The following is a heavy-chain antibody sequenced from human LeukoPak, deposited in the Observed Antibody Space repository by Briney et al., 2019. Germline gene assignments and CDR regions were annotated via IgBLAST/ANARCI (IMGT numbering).Heavy chain of an antibody. CDR2: ISGSGSST. Sequence: PGGSLRLSCAASGFTFSSNAMSWVRQAPGKGLEWVSGISGSGSSTYYADSVKGRFTISRDNSKNTLYLQMNSLRADDTAVYYCAKGYSGYDYPDDAFDIWGQGTMVTVSS. J-gene: IGHJ3*02. CDR3: AKGYSGYDYPDDAFDI. CDR1: GFTFSSNA. V-gene: IGHV3-23*01. D-gene: IGHD5-12*01.